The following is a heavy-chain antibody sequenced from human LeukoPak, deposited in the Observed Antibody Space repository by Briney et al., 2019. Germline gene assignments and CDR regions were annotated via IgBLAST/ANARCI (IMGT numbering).Heavy chain of an antibody. D-gene: IGHD2-2*01. CDR2: ISGSGGST. V-gene: IGHV3-23*01. CDR1: GFTFSSYA. CDR3: ARSPRGYCSSTSCYGGYFQH. Sequence: GGSLRLSCAASGFTFSSYAMSWVRQAPGKGLEWVSAISGSGGSTYYADSVKGRFTISRDNSKNTLYLQMNSLRAEDTAVYYCARSPRGYCSSTSCYGGYFQHWGQGTLVTVSS. J-gene: IGHJ1*01.